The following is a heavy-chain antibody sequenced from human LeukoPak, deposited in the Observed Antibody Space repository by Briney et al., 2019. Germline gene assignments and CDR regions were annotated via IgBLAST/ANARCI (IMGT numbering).Heavy chain of an antibody. Sequence: ASVKVSCKASGYSFTSNGISWVRQAPGQGLEWMGWVSGYSGNTNYVQKLQGRVTMTTDTSTSTAYMELRSLRSDDTAVYYCAREWRHCSGGDCNTPSGGMDVWGQGTTVTVSS. D-gene: IGHD2-15*01. V-gene: IGHV1-18*01. CDR1: GYSFTSNG. CDR2: VSGYSGNT. CDR3: AREWRHCSGGDCNTPSGGMDV. J-gene: IGHJ6*02.